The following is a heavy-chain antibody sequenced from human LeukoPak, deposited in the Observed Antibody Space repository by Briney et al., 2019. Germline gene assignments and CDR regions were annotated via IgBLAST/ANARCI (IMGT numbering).Heavy chain of an antibody. Sequence: KPSETLSLTCTVSGGSISSYYWSWIRQPPGKGLEWIGYIYYSGSTNYNPSLKSRVTISVDTSKNQFSLKLSSVTAADTAVYYCARTDFWSATNWFDPWGQGTLVTVSS. CDR3: ARTDFWSATNWFDP. J-gene: IGHJ5*02. D-gene: IGHD3-3*01. CDR2: IYYSGST. V-gene: IGHV4-59*08. CDR1: GGSISSYY.